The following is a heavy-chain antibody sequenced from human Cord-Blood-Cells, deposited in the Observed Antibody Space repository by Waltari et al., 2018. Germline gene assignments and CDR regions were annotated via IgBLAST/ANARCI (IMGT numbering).Heavy chain of an antibody. CDR2: FYYSGST. V-gene: IGHV4-39*01. D-gene: IGHD3-16*02. Sequence: QLQLQESGPGLVKPSEPLSLPCPVPGGSIRSSSYYWGWIRQPPGKGLEWIGSFYYSGSTYYNPSLKSRVTISVDTSKNQFSLKLSSVTAADTAVYYCARLATFGGVIVDYWGQGTLVTVSS. CDR1: GGSIRSSSYY. J-gene: IGHJ4*02. CDR3: ARLATFGGVIVDY.